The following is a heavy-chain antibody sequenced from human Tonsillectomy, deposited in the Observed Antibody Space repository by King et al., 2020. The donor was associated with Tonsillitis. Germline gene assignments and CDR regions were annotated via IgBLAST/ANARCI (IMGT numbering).Heavy chain of an antibody. J-gene: IGHJ4*02. CDR1: GYTFTDYY. Sequence: QLVQSGAEVKKPGASVKVSCKPSGYTFTDYYIHWVRQAPGQGLEWMGWINPNTGATNYAQMFHGRVTMTRATSISTAYMELSSLRSDDTAVYYCARDSYYYGSSGGMGYWGLGTLVTVSS. D-gene: IGHD3-22*01. V-gene: IGHV1-2*02. CDR3: ARDSYYYGSSGGMGY. CDR2: INPNTGAT.